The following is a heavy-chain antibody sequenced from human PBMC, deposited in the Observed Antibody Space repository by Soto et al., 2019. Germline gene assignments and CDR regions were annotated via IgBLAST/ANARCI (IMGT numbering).Heavy chain of an antibody. V-gene: IGHV1-18*01. CDR3: ARELRYSGFCSCSANDY. CDR1: GYTFTSYG. CDR2: INIYNGNT. J-gene: IGHJ4*02. Sequence: QIQLVQSGAEVKKPGASVKVSCKASGYTFTSYGISWVRQAPGQGLEWRGWINIYNGNTYYAQKLQGRVTMTTDTSPSTAYMELRRLRSDVTSVYFCARELRYSGFCSCSANDYWAQGPLVTVSS. D-gene: IGHD2-2*01.